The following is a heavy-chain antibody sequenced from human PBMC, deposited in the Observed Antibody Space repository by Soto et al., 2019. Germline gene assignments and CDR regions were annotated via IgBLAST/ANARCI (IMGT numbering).Heavy chain of an antibody. D-gene: IGHD2-15*01. J-gene: IGHJ6*02. Sequence: QVQLVQSGAEVRKPGASVKVSCKASGYTFSTSGMSWLRQAPGQGLEWMGWISTYNGDTNDAPKFQAPVTRTSATSTSTVSMELGSLRSDDTAVYFCARAGAAPYYYSGMDVWGQGTRVTVSS. CDR2: ISTYNGDT. CDR3: ARAGAAPYYYSGMDV. V-gene: IGHV1-18*01. CDR1: GYTFSTSG.